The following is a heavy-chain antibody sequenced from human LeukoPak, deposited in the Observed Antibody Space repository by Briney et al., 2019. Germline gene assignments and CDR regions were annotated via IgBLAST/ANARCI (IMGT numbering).Heavy chain of an antibody. CDR1: GGSFSGYY. Sequence: SETLSLTCAVYGGSFSGYYWSWIRQPPGKGLEWIGEINHSGSTYYNPSLKSRVTISVDTSKNQFSLKLSSVTAADTAVYYCARPRAPTRYCSGGSCPFDYWGQGTLVTVSS. D-gene: IGHD2-15*01. J-gene: IGHJ4*02. CDR2: INHSGST. CDR3: ARPRAPTRYCSGGSCPFDY. V-gene: IGHV4-34*01.